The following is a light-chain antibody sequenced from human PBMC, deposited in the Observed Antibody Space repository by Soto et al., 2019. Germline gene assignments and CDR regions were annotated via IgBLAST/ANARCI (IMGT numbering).Light chain of an antibody. Sequence: EILMTQSPSTLAVSAGERATLSCRASQSVSSNLAWYQQKPGQAPRLLIYGASSRATGIPDRFSGSGSGTDFTLTISRLEHEDFAVYYCQQYGSSHPWTFGQGTKVDIK. CDR1: QSVSSN. CDR3: QQYGSSHPWT. CDR2: GAS. V-gene: IGKV3-20*01. J-gene: IGKJ1*01.